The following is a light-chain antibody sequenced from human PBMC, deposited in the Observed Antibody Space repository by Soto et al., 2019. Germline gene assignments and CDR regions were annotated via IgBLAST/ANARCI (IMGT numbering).Light chain of an antibody. CDR3: QHYNNWPPWT. V-gene: IGKV3-15*01. CDR2: GAS. CDR1: QRVSSN. J-gene: IGKJ1*01. Sequence: EIVMTQSPATLSVSPGERATLSCRASQRVSSNLAWYQQKPGQAPRLLIYGASTRATGIPARFSGSGSGTGFTLTISGLQSEDFAVYYCQHYNNWPPWTFGRGTKVEIK.